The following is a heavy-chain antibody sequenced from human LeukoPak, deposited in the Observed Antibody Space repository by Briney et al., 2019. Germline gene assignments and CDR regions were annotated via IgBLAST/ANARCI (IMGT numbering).Heavy chain of an antibody. CDR2: ISGSGGST. CDR3: AARGGHYYDSSEGY. V-gene: IGHV3-23*01. J-gene: IGHJ4*02. CDR1: GFTFSSYA. Sequence: GGSLRLSCAASGFTFSSYAMSWVRQAPGKGLEWVSAISGSGGSTYYADSVKGRFTISRDNSKNTLYLQMNSLRAEDTAVYYCAARGGHYYDSSEGYWGQGTLVTVSS. D-gene: IGHD3-22*01.